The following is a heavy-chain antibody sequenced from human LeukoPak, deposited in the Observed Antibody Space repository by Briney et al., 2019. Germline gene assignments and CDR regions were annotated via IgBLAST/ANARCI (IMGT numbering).Heavy chain of an antibody. J-gene: IGHJ6*02. CDR1: GDSISSSY. CDR2: IYYSGST. CDR3: ARETRYSSGWYPGGMDV. Sequence: SETLSLTCTVSGDSISSSYWSWIRQPPGKGLEWIGYIYYSGSTNYNPSLKSRVTISVDTSKNQFSLKLSSVTAADTAVYYCARETRYSSGWYPGGMDVWGQGTTVTVSS. V-gene: IGHV4-59*01. D-gene: IGHD6-19*01.